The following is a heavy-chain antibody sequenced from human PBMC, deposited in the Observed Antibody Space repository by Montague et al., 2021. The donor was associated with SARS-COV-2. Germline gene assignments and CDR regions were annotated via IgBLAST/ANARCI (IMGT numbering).Heavy chain of an antibody. CDR1: GGSFSGYY. Sequence: SETLSLTCAVYGGSFSGYYWSWIRQLPGKGLEWIGFKYYSGSTYYNPTLKSRVTISVDTTTNKHSLQMISVTAADTAVYYCATLPSSITIFGVVQGYYFADWGQGTLVTVSS. V-gene: IGHV4-34*01. CDR2: KYYSGST. J-gene: IGHJ4*02. D-gene: IGHD3-3*01. CDR3: ATLPSSITIFGVVQGYYFAD.